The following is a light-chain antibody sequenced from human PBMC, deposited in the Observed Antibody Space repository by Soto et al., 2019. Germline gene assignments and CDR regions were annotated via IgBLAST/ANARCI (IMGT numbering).Light chain of an antibody. Sequence: QAALTQPASVSGSPGQSIPISCPGTSSDVGGSKYVSWYQQHPGQAPKLMIYDVSNRPSGISDRFSGSKSGYTASLTISGLQTEDEADYYCSSYGGSSSALSVFGTGTKLTVL. CDR3: SSYGGSSSALSV. CDR2: DVS. V-gene: IGLV2-14*03. CDR1: SSDVGGSKY. J-gene: IGLJ1*01.